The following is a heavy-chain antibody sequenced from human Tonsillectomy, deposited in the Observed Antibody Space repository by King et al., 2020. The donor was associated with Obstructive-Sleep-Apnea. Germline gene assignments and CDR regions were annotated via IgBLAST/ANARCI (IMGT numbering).Heavy chain of an antibody. J-gene: IGHJ4*02. V-gene: IGHV3-23*04. CDR3: AKEGENCSGGSCYPGEYYFDY. CDR1: GFTFSSYA. D-gene: IGHD2-15*01. CDR2: ISGSGCST. Sequence: VQLVESGGGLVQPGGSLRLSCAASGFTFSSYAMSWVRQAPGKGLEWVSAISGSGCSTYYADSVKGRFTISRDNSKNTLYLQMNSLRAEDTAVYYCAKEGENCSGGSCYPGEYYFDYWGQGTLVTVSS.